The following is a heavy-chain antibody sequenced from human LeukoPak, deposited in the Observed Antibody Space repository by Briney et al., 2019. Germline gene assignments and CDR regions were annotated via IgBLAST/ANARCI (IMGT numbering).Heavy chain of an antibody. Sequence: PSETLSLTCTVSGGSISSYYWSWVRQPPGKGLEWIGYIYYSGSTNYNPSLKSRVTISVDTSKNQFSLKLSSVTAADTAVYYCARGFLEWLGDAFDIWGQGTMVTVSS. J-gene: IGHJ3*02. CDR3: ARGFLEWLGDAFDI. V-gene: IGHV4-59*08. CDR2: IYYSGST. D-gene: IGHD3-3*01. CDR1: GGSISSYY.